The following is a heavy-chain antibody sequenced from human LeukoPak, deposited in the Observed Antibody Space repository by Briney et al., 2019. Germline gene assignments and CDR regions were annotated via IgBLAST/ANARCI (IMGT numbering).Heavy chain of an antibody. D-gene: IGHD3-22*01. V-gene: IGHV4-39*07. CDR3: ARDFGDYYDTSPYYYYMDV. CDR2: IYYSGST. CDR1: GGSISSSSYY. J-gene: IGHJ6*03. Sequence: SETLSLTCTVSGGSISSSSYYWGWIRQPPGKGLEWIGSIYYSGSTYYNPSLKSRVTISVDTSKNQFSLKLSSVTAADTAVYYCARDFGDYYDTSPYYYYMDVWGKGTTVTISS.